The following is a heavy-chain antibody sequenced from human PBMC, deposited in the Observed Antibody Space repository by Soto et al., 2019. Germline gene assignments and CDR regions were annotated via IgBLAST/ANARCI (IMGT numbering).Heavy chain of an antibody. CDR1: GFNFNSYT. CDR2: ISSLSSPR. CDR3: VREDILGARSFDY. J-gene: IGHJ4*02. D-gene: IGHD1-26*01. V-gene: IGHV3-48*02. Sequence: GGSLRLSCSASGFNFNSYTMNWVRQAPGKGLEWISYISSLSSPRYYAESVEGRFIISRDNAKNSLYLQMNSLRDEDTAVYFCVREDILGARSFDYWGQGTRVTVSS.